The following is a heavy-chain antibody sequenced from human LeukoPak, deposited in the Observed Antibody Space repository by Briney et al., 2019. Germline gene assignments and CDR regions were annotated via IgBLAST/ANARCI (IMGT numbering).Heavy chain of an antibody. D-gene: IGHD1-26*01. CDR1: GFTLDDSA. V-gene: IGHV3-43*02. CDR2: ISGDGDNT. Sequence: PGGSLRLPCVASGFTLDDSALHWVRQAPGEGLEWISLISGDGDNTYYADSVKGRFTISRDTSTNSLYLQMSSLRAEDTAFYYCAKGVRSGTYYNCFDPWGQGTLVTVSS. J-gene: IGHJ5*02. CDR3: AKGVRSGTYYNCFDP.